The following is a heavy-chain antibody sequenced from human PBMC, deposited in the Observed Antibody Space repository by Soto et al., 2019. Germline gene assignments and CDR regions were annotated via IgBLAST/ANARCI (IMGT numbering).Heavy chain of an antibody. J-gene: IGHJ6*02. Sequence: PGGSLRLSCAASGFTFSSYAMHWVRQAPGKGLEWVAVISYDGSNKYYADSVKGRFTISRDNSKNTLYLQMNSLRAEDTAVYYCARAMRFLEWLSYYYYYYGMDVWGQGTTVTVSS. CDR1: GFTFSSYA. V-gene: IGHV3-30-3*01. CDR3: ARAMRFLEWLSYYYYYYGMDV. CDR2: ISYDGSNK. D-gene: IGHD3-3*01.